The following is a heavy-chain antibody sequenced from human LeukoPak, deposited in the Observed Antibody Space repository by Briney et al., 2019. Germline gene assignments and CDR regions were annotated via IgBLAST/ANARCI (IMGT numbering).Heavy chain of an antibody. D-gene: IGHD3-22*01. CDR3: AKRGVVIRVILVGFHKEANYFDS. CDR1: GITLSNYG. Sequence: GGSLRLSCAVAGITLSNYGMSWVRQAPGKGLEWVAGISGSGGGTNYADSVKGRFTISRDNPRNTLYLQMNSLRAEDTAVYFCAKRGVVIRVILVGFHKEANYFDSWGQGALVTVSS. V-gene: IGHV3-23*01. J-gene: IGHJ4*02. CDR2: ISGSGGGT.